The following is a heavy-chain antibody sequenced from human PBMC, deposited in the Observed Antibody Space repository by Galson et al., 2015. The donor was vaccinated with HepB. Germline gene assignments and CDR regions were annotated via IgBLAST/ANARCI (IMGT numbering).Heavy chain of an antibody. CDR1: GGTFSSYA. CDR3: ARGGAGSGYYYYYGMDV. Sequence: SVKVSCKASGGTFSSYAISWVRQAPGQGLEWMGGIIPIFGTANYAQKFQGRVTITADESTSTAYMELSSLRSEDTAVYYCARGGAGSGYYYYYGMDVWGQGTTVTVSS. J-gene: IGHJ6*02. V-gene: IGHV1-69*13. CDR2: IIPIFGTA. D-gene: IGHD3-10*01.